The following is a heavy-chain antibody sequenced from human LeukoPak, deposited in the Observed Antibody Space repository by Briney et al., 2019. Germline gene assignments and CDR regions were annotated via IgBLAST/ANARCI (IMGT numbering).Heavy chain of an antibody. CDR2: INPSGGST. CDR3: AREAYCGGDCPNDAFDI. Sequence: ASVKVSCKASGYTFTSYYMHWVRQAPGQGLEWMGIINPSGGSTSYAQKFQGRVTMTRDTSTSTVYMELSSLRSEDTAVYYGAREAYCGGDCPNDAFDIWGQGTMVTVSS. D-gene: IGHD2-21*02. CDR1: GYTFTSYY. J-gene: IGHJ3*02. V-gene: IGHV1-46*01.